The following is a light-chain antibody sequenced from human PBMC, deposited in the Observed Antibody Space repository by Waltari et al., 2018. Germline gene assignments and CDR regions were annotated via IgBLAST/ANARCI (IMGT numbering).Light chain of an antibody. J-gene: IGKJ1*01. Sequence: EIQLTQSPSFLSASVGDRVTITCRASHDISSYLAWYKQKPGNAPDLLIYAASTLQSGVPSRFRGSGSGTEFTLTISSLQPEDFATYYCQQPWTFGQGTKVE. CDR1: HDISSY. CDR2: AAS. V-gene: IGKV1-9*01. CDR3: QQPWT.